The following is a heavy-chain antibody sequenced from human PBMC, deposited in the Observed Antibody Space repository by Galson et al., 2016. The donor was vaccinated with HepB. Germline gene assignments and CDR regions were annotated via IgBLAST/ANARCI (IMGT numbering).Heavy chain of an antibody. D-gene: IGHD3-16*01. Sequence: TLSLTCTVSGGSIASSGDFYWTWIRQHPGKGLEWIGYIYYSGSTYYNPSLKSRVTISVDTSKNQFSLKLSPVTAADTAVYYCARGGAVLMTSKAFDIWGQGTRVTVSS. V-gene: IGHV4-31*03. CDR2: IYYSGST. J-gene: IGHJ3*02. CDR1: GGSIASSGDFY. CDR3: ARGGAVLMTSKAFDI.